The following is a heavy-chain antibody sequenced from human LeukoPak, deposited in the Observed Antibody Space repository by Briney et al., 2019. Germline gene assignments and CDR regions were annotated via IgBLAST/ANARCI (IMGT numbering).Heavy chain of an antibody. V-gene: IGHV1-46*01. Sequence: ASVKVSCKASGYTFTSYYMHWVRQAPGQGLEWMGIINPSGGSTSYAQKFQGRVTMTRDTSTSTVYMELSSLRSEDTAVYYCAKDRQRYCSGGSCYSDYWGQGTLVTVSS. D-gene: IGHD2-15*01. J-gene: IGHJ4*02. CDR2: INPSGGST. CDR1: GYTFTSYY. CDR3: AKDRQRYCSGGSCYSDY.